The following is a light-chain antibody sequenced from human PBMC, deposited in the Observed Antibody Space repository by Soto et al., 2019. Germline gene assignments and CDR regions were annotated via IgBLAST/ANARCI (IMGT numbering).Light chain of an antibody. CDR2: DAS. Sequence: EIVLTQSPATLSLSPGERATLSCRASQSVSSYLAWYQQKPGQAPRLLLYDASNRATGTPARFSGSGSGTDFTLTISSLEPEDFTVYYCQQRSNWPGTFGQGTKVEIK. CDR3: QQRSNWPGT. V-gene: IGKV3-11*01. CDR1: QSVSSY. J-gene: IGKJ1*01.